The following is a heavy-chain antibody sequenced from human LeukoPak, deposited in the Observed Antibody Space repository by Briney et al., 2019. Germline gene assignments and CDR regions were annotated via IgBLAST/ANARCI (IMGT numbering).Heavy chain of an antibody. V-gene: IGHV4-4*07. Sequence: SETLSLTCTVSGGSISSYYWSWVRQPAGKGLEWIGRIYASGNTNYNPSLKGRVTISVDTSKNQFSLQLSSVTAADTAVYYCAGDVMSTALDAFDVWGQGTVVTVSS. CDR1: GGSISSYY. D-gene: IGHD1-1*01. J-gene: IGHJ3*01. CDR2: IYASGNT. CDR3: AGDVMSTALDAFDV.